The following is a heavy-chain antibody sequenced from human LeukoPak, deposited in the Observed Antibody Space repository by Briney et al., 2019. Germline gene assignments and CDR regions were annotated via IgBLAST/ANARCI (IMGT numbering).Heavy chain of an antibody. J-gene: IGHJ4*02. CDR1: GGSISSSSYS. CDR3: ARHVYIAAAIKTFDY. CDR2: IYYSGST. V-gene: IGHV4-39*01. Sequence: SETLSLTCTVSGGSISSSSYSWGWIRQPPGKGLEWIGSIYYSGSTYYNPSLKSRVTISVDTSKNQFSLKLSSVTTADTAVYYCARHVYIAAAIKTFDYWGQGTLVTVSS. D-gene: IGHD6-13*01.